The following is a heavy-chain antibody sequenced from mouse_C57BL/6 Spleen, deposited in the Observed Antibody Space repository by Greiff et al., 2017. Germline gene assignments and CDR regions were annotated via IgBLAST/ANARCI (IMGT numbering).Heavy chain of an antibody. D-gene: IGHD2-1*01. CDR1: GFTFTDYY. Sequence: EVKLEESGGGLVQPGGSLSLSCAASGFTFTDYYMSWVRQPPGKALEWLGFIRHKANGYTTEYSASVKGRFTISRDNSQSSLYLQMNALRAEDSATYYCARSRNYGDSYAMDYWGQGPSVTVSA. CDR2: IRHKANGYTT. J-gene: IGHJ4*01. V-gene: IGHV7-3*01. CDR3: ARSRNYGDSYAMDY.